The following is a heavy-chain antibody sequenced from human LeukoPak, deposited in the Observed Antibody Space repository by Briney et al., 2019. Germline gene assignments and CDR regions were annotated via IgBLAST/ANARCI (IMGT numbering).Heavy chain of an antibody. CDR3: ARDPRDTMVRGVIITSWFDP. V-gene: IGHV1-18*04. CDR1: GYTFTSYG. D-gene: IGHD3-10*01. J-gene: IGHJ5*02. Sequence: PGASVKVSCKASGYTFTSYGISWVRQAPGQGPEWMGWISAYNGNTNYAQKLQGRVTMTTDTSTSTAYMELRSLRSDDTAVYYCARDPRDTMVRGVIITSWFDPWGQGTLVTVSS. CDR2: ISAYNGNT.